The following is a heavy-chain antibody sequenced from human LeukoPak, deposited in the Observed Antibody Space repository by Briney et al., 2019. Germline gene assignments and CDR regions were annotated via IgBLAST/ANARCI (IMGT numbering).Heavy chain of an antibody. Sequence: ASVKVSCKASGYIFTSYYIHWVRQAPGQGLEWMGIINPDGGRTKYAQKHQDRITVTRDTSTSTVYMELSGLRSGDTAVYYCARIGGYSSSWPNGHNWFDPWGQGTLVTVSS. CDR2: INPDGGRT. V-gene: IGHV1-46*01. CDR3: ARIGGYSSSWPNGHNWFDP. CDR1: GYIFTSYY. D-gene: IGHD6-13*01. J-gene: IGHJ5*02.